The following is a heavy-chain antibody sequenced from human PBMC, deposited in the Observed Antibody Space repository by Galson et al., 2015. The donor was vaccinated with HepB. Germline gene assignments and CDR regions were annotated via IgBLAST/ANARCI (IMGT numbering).Heavy chain of an antibody. J-gene: IGHJ6*02. D-gene: IGHD3-3*01. Sequence: SLRLSCAASGFTFSSYSMNWVRQAPGKGLEWVSSISSSSSYIYYADSVKGRFTISRDNAKNSLYLQMNSLRAEDTAVYYCARDVQEGTIFGVGSYYYYGMDVWGQGTTVTVSS. CDR3: ARDVQEGTIFGVGSYYYYGMDV. CDR2: ISSSSSYI. CDR1: GFTFSSYS. V-gene: IGHV3-21*01.